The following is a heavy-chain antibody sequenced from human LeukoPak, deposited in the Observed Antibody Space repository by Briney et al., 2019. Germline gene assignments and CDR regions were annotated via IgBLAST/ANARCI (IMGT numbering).Heavy chain of an antibody. J-gene: IGHJ4*02. CDR1: GYSISSGYF. V-gene: IGHV4-38-2*02. CDR3: AREASDVLRYFVWRQNTRTEFDY. Sequence: SETLSLTCAVSGYSISSGYFWGWIRQPPGMGLEWIGSTYHSGSTYYNPSLKSRVTISVDTSKNQFSLKLSSVTAADTAVYFCAREASDVLRYFVWRQNTRTEFDYWGQGTLVTVSS. D-gene: IGHD3-9*01. CDR2: TYHSGST.